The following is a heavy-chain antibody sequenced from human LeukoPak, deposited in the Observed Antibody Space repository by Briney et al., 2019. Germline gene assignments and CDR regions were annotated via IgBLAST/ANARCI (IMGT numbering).Heavy chain of an antibody. J-gene: IGHJ4*02. CDR1: GFTFSSYA. CDR2: IGGSGGST. D-gene: IGHD6-19*01. V-gene: IGHV3-23*01. CDR3: AKTWSGWYQGASDY. Sequence: PGGSLRLSCAASGFTFSSYAMSWVRQAPGKGLEWVSAIGGSGGSTYYADSVKGRFTISRDNSKNTLYLQMNSLRAEDTAVYYCAKTWSGWYQGASDYWGQGTLVTVSS.